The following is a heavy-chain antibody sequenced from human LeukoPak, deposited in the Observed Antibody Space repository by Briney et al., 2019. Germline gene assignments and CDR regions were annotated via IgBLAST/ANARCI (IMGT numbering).Heavy chain of an antibody. CDR3: ANVGVRGVIFDY. CDR2: ISGSGGST. D-gene: IGHD3-10*01. J-gene: IGHJ4*02. V-gene: IGHV3-23*01. Sequence: GGSLRLSCAASGFTLSSYAMSWVRQAPGKGLEWVSAISGSGGSTYYADSVKGRFTISRDNSKNTLYLQMNSLRAEDTAVYYCANVGVRGVIFDYWGQGTLVTVSS. CDR1: GFTLSSYA.